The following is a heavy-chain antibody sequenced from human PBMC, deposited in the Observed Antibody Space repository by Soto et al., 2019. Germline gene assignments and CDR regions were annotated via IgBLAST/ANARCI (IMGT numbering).Heavy chain of an antibody. CDR1: GGTFSSYT. CDR3: ARGYGDSHDY. V-gene: IGHV1-69*02. J-gene: IGHJ4*02. Sequence: QVQLVQSGAEVKNPGSSVKVSCKASGGTFSSYTISWVRQAPGQGLEWMGRIIPMFGIANYAQKFQGRVTITADKSTITAYMELSSLRAEDKAVYYCARGYGDSHDYWGQGTLVTVSS. CDR2: IIPMFGIA. D-gene: IGHD4-17*01.